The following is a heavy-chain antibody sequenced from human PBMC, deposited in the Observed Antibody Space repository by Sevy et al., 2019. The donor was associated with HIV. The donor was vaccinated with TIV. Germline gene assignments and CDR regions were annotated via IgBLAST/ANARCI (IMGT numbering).Heavy chain of an antibody. CDR2: IWYDGSIK. V-gene: IGHV3-33*08. Sequence: GGSLRLSCAASGFTFNMYGMHWVRQAPGKGLEWVGQIWYDGSIKNYADSVKGRFTISRDNSKSTLYLQMNSLRGEDTAVYFCASEHNWDDAFDIWGQRTMVTVSS. D-gene: IGHD1-1*01. CDR1: GFTFNMYG. CDR3: ASEHNWDDAFDI. J-gene: IGHJ3*02.